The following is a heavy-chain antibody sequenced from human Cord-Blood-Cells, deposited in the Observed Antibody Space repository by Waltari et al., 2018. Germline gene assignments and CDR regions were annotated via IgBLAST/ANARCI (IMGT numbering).Heavy chain of an antibody. CDR3: ARKTTVTTGGAFDI. J-gene: IGHJ3*02. CDR2: IDYSGST. CDR1: GGSISSSSYY. D-gene: IGHD4-17*01. V-gene: IGHV4-39*07. Sequence: QLQLQESGPGLVKPSETLSLTCTVSGGSISSSSYYWGWIRQPSGKGLEWIGSIDYSGSTYYNPSLKSRVTISVDTSKNQFSLKLSSVTAADTAVYYCARKTTVTTGGAFDIWGQGTMVTVSS.